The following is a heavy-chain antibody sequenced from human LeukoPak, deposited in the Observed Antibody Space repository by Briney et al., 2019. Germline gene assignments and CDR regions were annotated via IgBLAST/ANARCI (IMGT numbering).Heavy chain of an antibody. J-gene: IGHJ5*02. CDR1: GGSISSYY. CDR3: ARAPGDFERWFDP. Sequence: PSETLSLTCTVSGGSISSYYWSWIRQPPGKGLEWIGRIYHSGSTYYNPSLKSRVTISVDTSKNQFSLKLSSVTAADTAVYYCARAPGDFERWFDPWGQGTLVTVSS. V-gene: IGHV4-38-2*02. CDR2: IYHSGST. D-gene: IGHD3-3*01.